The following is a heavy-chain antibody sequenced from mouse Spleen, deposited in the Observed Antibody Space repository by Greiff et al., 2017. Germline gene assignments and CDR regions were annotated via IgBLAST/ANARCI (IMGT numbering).Heavy chain of an antibody. CDR1: GFTFSSYT. CDR2: ISSGGGNT. J-gene: IGHJ2*01. V-gene: IGHV5-9*01. Sequence: EVMLVESGGGLVKPGGSLKLSCAASGFTFSSYTMSWVRQTPAKRLEWVATISSGGGNTYYPDSVKGRFTISRGNARNTLYLQMSSLRSEDTAMYYCARHENWNFDYWGQGTTLTVSS. D-gene: IGHD4-1*01. CDR3: ARHENWNFDY.